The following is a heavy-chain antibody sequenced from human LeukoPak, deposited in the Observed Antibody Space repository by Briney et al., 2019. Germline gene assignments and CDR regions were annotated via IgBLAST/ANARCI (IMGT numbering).Heavy chain of an antibody. D-gene: IGHD3-22*01. CDR3: ARDVRAHFGYYGSH. CDR2: ISAYNGNT. CDR1: GGTFSSYA. V-gene: IGHV1-18*01. Sequence: GASVKVSCKASGGTFSSYAISWVQQAPGQGLEWMGWISAYNGNTNYAQKLQGRVTMTTDTSTSTAYMELRSLRSDDTAVYYCARDVRAHFGYYGSHWGQGTLVTVSS. J-gene: IGHJ4*02.